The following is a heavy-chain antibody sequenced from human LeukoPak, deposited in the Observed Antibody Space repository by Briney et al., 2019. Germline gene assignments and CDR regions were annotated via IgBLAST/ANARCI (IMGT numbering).Heavy chain of an antibody. Sequence: ASVKVSCKASGYTFTGYYMHWVRQAPGQGLEWMGWINPNSGGTNYAQKFQGRVTMTRDTSISTAYMELSGLRSDDTAVYYCARRRRYSSSGYYYYYMDVWGKGTTVTVSS. CDR3: ARRRRYSSSGYYYYYMDV. CDR1: GYTFTGYY. J-gene: IGHJ6*03. V-gene: IGHV1-2*02. CDR2: INPNSGGT. D-gene: IGHD6-6*01.